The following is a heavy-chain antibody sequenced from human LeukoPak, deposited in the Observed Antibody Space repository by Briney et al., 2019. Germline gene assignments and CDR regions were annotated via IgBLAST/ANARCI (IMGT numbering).Heavy chain of an antibody. CDR2: IYHSGST. CDR3: ARAGIVGGTFDY. V-gene: IGHV4-30-2*01. J-gene: IGHJ4*02. Sequence: SETLSLTCTVSGGSISSGGYYWSWIRQPPWKGLEWIGYIYHSGSTYYNPSLKSRVTISVDRSKNQISLKLSYATAADTAVYYCARAGIVGGTFDYWGQGTLVTVSS. CDR1: GGSISSGGYY. D-gene: IGHD1-26*01.